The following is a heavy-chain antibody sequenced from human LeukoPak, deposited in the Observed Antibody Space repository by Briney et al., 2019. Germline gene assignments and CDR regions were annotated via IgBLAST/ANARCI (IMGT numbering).Heavy chain of an antibody. D-gene: IGHD3-3*01. CDR2: IYYSGNT. CDR3: ARSKSFYDFWSGYYTGYDY. J-gene: IGHJ4*02. Sequence: ASETLSLTCTVSGGSISSSSYYWGWIRQPPGKGLEWIGSIYYSGNTYYNPSLKSRVTISVDTSKNQFSLKLSSVTAADTAVYYCARSKSFYDFWSGYYTGYDYWGQGTLVTVSS. CDR1: GGSISSSSYY. V-gene: IGHV4-39*01.